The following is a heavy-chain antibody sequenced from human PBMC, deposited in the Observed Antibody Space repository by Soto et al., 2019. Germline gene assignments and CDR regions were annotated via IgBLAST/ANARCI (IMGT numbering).Heavy chain of an antibody. CDR1: GGSISSYY. CDR2: IYYSGST. CDR3: ARGFGFWSGYYPGYTWFDP. D-gene: IGHD3-3*01. V-gene: IGHV4-59*01. Sequence: SETLSLTCTVSGGSISSYYWSWIRQPPGKGLEWIGYIYYSGSTNYNPSLKSRVTISVDTSKNQFSLKLSSVTAADTAVYYCARGFGFWSGYYPGYTWFDPWGQGTPVTVSS. J-gene: IGHJ5*02.